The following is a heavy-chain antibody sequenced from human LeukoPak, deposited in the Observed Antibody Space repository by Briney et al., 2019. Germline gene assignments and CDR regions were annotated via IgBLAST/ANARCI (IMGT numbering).Heavy chain of an antibody. CDR2: ISAYNGNT. CDR3: ARGYCSGGSCYHPYYYYMDV. CDR1: GYTFSSYP. V-gene: IGHV1-18*01. J-gene: IGHJ6*03. D-gene: IGHD2-15*01. Sequence: ASVKVSCKASGYTFSSYPMNWARQAPGQGLEWMGWISAYNGNTNYAQKLQGRVTMTTDTSTSTAYMELRSLRSDDTAVYYCARGYCSGGSCYHPYYYYMDVWGKGTTVTVSS.